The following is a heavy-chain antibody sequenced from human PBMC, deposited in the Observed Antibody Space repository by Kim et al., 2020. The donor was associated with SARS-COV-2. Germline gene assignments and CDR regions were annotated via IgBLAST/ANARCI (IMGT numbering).Heavy chain of an antibody. D-gene: IGHD6-13*01. J-gene: IGHJ6*02. Sequence: ADAEKGRFTISRDNSKNTLYLQMSSLRAEDTAVYYCVKGRIADYYYYGMDVWGQGTTVTVSS. CDR3: VKGRIADYYYYGMDV. V-gene: IGHV3-64D*09.